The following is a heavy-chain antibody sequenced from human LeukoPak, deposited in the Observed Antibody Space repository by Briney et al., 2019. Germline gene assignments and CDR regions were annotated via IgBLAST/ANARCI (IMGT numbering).Heavy chain of an antibody. J-gene: IGHJ3*02. Sequence: PSETLSLACTVSGSISSYYWSWIRQPPGKGLEWIGYIYTSGSTNYNPSLKSRVTISVDTSENQFSLDLSSVTAADTAVYYCARQKCTSTSCLTKNAFDIWGQGTMVTVSS. CDR2: IYTSGST. CDR3: ARQKCTSTSCLTKNAFDI. V-gene: IGHV4-4*09. D-gene: IGHD2-2*01. CDR1: GSISSYY.